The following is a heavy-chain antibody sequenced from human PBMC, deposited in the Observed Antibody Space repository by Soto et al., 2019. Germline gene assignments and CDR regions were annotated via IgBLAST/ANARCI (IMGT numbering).Heavy chain of an antibody. J-gene: IGHJ4*02. Sequence: QVQLVQSGAEVKKPGSSVKVSCKASGGTFSSYTISWVRQAPGQGLEWMGRIIPILGIANYAQKFQGRVTITADKSTSTAYMELSSLRSEDTAVYYCARGSKRGSSWYGYWGQGTLVTVSS. CDR1: GGTFSSYT. V-gene: IGHV1-69*02. CDR2: IIPILGIA. CDR3: ARGSKRGSSWYGY. D-gene: IGHD6-13*01.